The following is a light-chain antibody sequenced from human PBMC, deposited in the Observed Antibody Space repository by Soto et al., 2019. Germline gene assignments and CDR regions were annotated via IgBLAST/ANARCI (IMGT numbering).Light chain of an antibody. CDR2: AAS. V-gene: IGKV3-15*01. CDR3: QQYNTWPT. Sequence: ETVMTQSPATLSVSPGERASLSRRASQSVSTNVAWYQQKPGQAPRLLIYAASTRATGIPARFSGSGSGTEFTLTISSLQSEDFVLYYCQQYNTWPTFGPGTRVEIK. CDR1: QSVSTN. J-gene: IGKJ1*01.